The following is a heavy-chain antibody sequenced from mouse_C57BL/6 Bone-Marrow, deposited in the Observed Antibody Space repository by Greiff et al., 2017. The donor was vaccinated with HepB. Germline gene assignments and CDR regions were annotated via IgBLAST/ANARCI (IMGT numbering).Heavy chain of an antibody. Sequence: VQLQQSGPELVKPGASVKIPCKASGYTFTDYNMDWVKQSHGKSLEWIGDINPNNGGTIYNQKFKGKATLTVDKSSSTAYMELRSLTSEDTAVYYCARPSTVVAPYWYFDVWGTGTTVTVSS. D-gene: IGHD1-1*01. V-gene: IGHV1-18*01. CDR1: GYTFTDYN. CDR3: ARPSTVVAPYWYFDV. CDR2: INPNNGGT. J-gene: IGHJ1*03.